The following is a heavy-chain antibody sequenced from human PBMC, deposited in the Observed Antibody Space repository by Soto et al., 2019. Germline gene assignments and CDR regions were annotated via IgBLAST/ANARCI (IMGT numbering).Heavy chain of an antibody. CDR2: IYYSGST. CDR3: ARDRLGYCTRTSCYYGMDV. V-gene: IGHV4-30-4*01. CDR1: GDSISSVYYY. J-gene: IGHJ6*02. Sequence: SETLSLTCTVSGDSISSVYYYWTWIRQPPGKGLEWIGSIYYSGSTYYAPSLKSRVAISVDTSKNRFSLKLSSVTAADAAVYYCARDRLGYCTRTSCYYGMDVWGQGTMVTGSS. D-gene: IGHD2-8*01.